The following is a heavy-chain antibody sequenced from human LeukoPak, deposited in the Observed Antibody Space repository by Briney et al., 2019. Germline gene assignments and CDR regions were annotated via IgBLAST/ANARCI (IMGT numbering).Heavy chain of an antibody. CDR2: ISGSGGST. CDR3: AKTSKWAAAFDI. J-gene: IGHJ3*02. CDR1: GFTFSSYA. D-gene: IGHD1-26*01. V-gene: IGHV3-23*01. Sequence: PGGSLRLSCAASGFTFSSYAMSWVRQAPGKGLEWVSAISGSGGSTYCADSVKGRSTISRDNSKNTLYLQMNSLRAEDTAVYYCAKTSKWAAAFDIWGQGTMVTVSS.